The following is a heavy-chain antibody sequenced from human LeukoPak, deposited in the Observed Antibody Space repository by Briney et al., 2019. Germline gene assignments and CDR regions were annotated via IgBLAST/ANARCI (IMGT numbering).Heavy chain of an antibody. Sequence: ASVKVSCKASGYSFSSYGVTWVRQAPGQGLEWMGWISANTGKTQYAQRLQGRVTMTTDTSTSTAYMELRSLRSDDTAIYYCARQWYTNTADFDNWGQGTLVTVSS. CDR1: GYSFSSYG. CDR2: ISANTGKT. D-gene: IGHD1-14*01. V-gene: IGHV1-18*01. J-gene: IGHJ4*02. CDR3: ARQWYTNTADFDN.